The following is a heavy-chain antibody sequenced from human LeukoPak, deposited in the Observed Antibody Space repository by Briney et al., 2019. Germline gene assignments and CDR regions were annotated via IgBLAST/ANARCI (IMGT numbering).Heavy chain of an antibody. Sequence: SETLSLTCAVYGGSFSGYYWSWIRQPPGKGLEWIGEINHSGSTNYNPSLKSRVTISVDTSKNQFSLKLSSVTAADTAVYCCARGKGRLAPLYYYYYYGMDVWGQGTTVTVSS. CDR2: INHSGST. CDR1: GGSFSGYY. D-gene: IGHD3-16*01. CDR3: ARGKGRLAPLYYYYYYGMDV. V-gene: IGHV4-34*01. J-gene: IGHJ6*02.